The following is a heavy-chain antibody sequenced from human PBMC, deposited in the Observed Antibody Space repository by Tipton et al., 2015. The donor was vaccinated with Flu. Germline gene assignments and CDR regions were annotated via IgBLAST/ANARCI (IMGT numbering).Heavy chain of an antibody. CDR1: GGSISSGGYY. D-gene: IGHD3-3*01. V-gene: IGHV4-31*03. CDR2: IYYSGSS. J-gene: IGHJ5*02. Sequence: TLSLTCTVSGGSISSGGYYWSWIRQHPGKGLEWIGYIYYSGSSYYNPSLKSRVTISVDTSKNQFSLKLSSVTAADTAVYYCAREGGYDFWSGYSNWFAPWGQGTLVTVSS. CDR3: AREGGYDFWSGYSNWFAP.